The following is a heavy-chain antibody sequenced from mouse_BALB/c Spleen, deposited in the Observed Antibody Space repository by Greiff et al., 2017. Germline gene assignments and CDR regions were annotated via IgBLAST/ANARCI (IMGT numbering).Heavy chain of an antibody. CDR3: ARIGDGAWFAY. CDR2: IWSGGST. V-gene: IGHV2-2*02. CDR1: GFSLTSYG. J-gene: IGHJ3*01. Sequence: VLLVESGPGLVQPSQSLSITCTVSGFSLTSYGVHWVRQSPGKGLEWLGVIWSGGSTDYNAAFISRLSISKDNSKSQVFFKMNSLQANDTAIYYCARIGDGAWFAYWGQGTLVTVSA.